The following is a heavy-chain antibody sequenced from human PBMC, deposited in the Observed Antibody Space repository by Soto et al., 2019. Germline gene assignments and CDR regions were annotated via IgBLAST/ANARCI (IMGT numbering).Heavy chain of an antibody. J-gene: IGHJ4*02. V-gene: IGHV3-53*01. Sequence: GGSLRLSCAASGFTVSSNYMSWVRQAPGKGLGWVSVIYSGGSTYYADSVKGRFTISRDNSKNTLYLQMNSLRAEDTAVYYCARVTLRSGWFFDYWGQGTLVTVSS. CDR2: IYSGGST. D-gene: IGHD6-19*01. CDR3: ARVTLRSGWFFDY. CDR1: GFTVSSNY.